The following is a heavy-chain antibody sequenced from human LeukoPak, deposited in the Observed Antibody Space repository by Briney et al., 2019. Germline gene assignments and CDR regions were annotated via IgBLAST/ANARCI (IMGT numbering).Heavy chain of an antibody. CDR2: ISSSGSTI. Sequence: GGTLRLSCAASGFTFSSYEMNWVRQAPGKGLEWVSYISSSGSTIYYADSVKGRFTISRDNAKNSLYLQMNSLRAEDTAVYYCASLGRSSSWSDYYYYYYMDVWGKGTTVTISS. J-gene: IGHJ6*03. CDR1: GFTFSSYE. CDR3: ASLGRSSSWSDYYYYYYMDV. V-gene: IGHV3-48*03. D-gene: IGHD6-13*01.